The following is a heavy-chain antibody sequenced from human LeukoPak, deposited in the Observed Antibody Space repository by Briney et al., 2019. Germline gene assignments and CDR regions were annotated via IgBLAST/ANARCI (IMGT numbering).Heavy chain of an antibody. V-gene: IGHV3-20*04. CDR3: ARANSGSYSWSLYYYYMDV. CDR1: GFTFDDYG. Sequence: PGGSLRLSCAASGFTFDDYGMSWVRQAPGKGLEWVSGINWNGGSTGYADSVKGRFTISRDNAKNSLYLQMNSLRAEDTAVYYCARANSGSYSWSLYYYYMDVWGKGTTVTVSS. CDR2: INWNGGST. D-gene: IGHD1-26*01. J-gene: IGHJ6*03.